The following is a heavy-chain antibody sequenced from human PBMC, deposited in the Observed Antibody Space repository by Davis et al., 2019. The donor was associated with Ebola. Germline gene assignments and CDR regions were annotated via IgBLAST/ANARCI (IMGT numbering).Heavy chain of an antibody. J-gene: IGHJ3*02. CDR2: IYYSGSA. CDR1: GGSIRTNY. Sequence: SETLSLTCTVSGGSIRTNYWSWIRQPPGKGLEWIGYIYYSGSAYYNPSLKSRVTISVDTSKNQFSLKLSSVTAADTAVYYCARIAARTDAFDIWGQGTMVTVSS. D-gene: IGHD6-6*01. CDR3: ARIAARTDAFDI. V-gene: IGHV4-59*06.